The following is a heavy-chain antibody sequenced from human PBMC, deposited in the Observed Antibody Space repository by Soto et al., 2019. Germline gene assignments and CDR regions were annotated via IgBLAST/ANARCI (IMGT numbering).Heavy chain of an antibody. D-gene: IGHD3-3*01. Sequence: QVQLVESGGGVAQPGRSLRLSCAASGFTFSSYGMHWVRQAPGKGLEWVAVIWYDGSNKYYADSVKGRFTISRDNSKNTLYLQMNSLRAEDTAVYYCARGEFWSGGDNYYYGMDVWGQGTTVTVSS. CDR3: ARGEFWSGGDNYYYGMDV. V-gene: IGHV3-33*01. CDR1: GFTFSSYG. J-gene: IGHJ6*02. CDR2: IWYDGSNK.